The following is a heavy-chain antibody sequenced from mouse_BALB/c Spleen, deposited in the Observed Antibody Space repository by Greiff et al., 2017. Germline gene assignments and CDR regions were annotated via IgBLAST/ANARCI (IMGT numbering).Heavy chain of an antibody. CDR2: ISYSGST. Sequence: EVQVVESGPSLVKPSQTLSLTCSVTGDSITSCYWTWIRKFPGNKLEYMGYISYSGSTYYNPSLKSRISITRDTSKNQYYLQLNSVTTEDTATYYCARYKGGYDYAMDYWGQGTSVTVSS. CDR3: ARYKGGYDYAMDY. V-gene: IGHV3-8*02. CDR1: GDSITSCY. J-gene: IGHJ4*01. D-gene: IGHD2-2*01.